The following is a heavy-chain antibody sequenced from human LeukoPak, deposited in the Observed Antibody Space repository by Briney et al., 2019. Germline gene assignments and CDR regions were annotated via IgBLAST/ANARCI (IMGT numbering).Heavy chain of an antibody. CDR1: GYSFTSYW. J-gene: IGHJ5*02. D-gene: IGHD6-6*01. Sequence: GESLKISCKGSGYSFTSYWIGWVRQMPGKGLEWMGIIYPGDSDIRYSPSFQGQVTISADKSISTAYLQWSSLKASDTAMYYCARRIAAPRNPLGYWFDPWGQGTLVTVSS. V-gene: IGHV5-51*01. CDR2: IYPGDSDI. CDR3: ARRIAAPRNPLGYWFDP.